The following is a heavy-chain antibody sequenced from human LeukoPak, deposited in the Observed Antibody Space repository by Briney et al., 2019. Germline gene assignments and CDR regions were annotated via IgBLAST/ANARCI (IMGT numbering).Heavy chain of an antibody. Sequence: AGGSLRLSCAASGFTFSDYYMSWIRQAPGKGLEWVSYISSSGSTIYYADSVKGRFTISRDNAKNSLYLQMNSLRAEDTAVYYCARVSANYQLPTDYWGQGTLVTVSS. CDR2: ISSSGSTI. CDR3: ARVSANYQLPTDY. CDR1: GFTFSDYY. V-gene: IGHV3-11*01. D-gene: IGHD2-2*01. J-gene: IGHJ4*02.